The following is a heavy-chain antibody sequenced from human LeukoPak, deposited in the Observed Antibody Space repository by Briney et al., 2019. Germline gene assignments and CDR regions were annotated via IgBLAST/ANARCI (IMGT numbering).Heavy chain of an antibody. J-gene: IGHJ1*01. V-gene: IGHV5-10-1*01. CDR3: ARVYGDYAPEYFQH. CDR2: IDPSDSYT. Sequence: GESLKISCKGSGYSFTSYWISWVRQMPGKGLEWMGRIDPSDSYTNYSPSFQGHVTISADKSISTAYLQWSGLKASDTAMYYCARVYGDYAPEYFQHWGQGTLVTVSS. CDR1: GYSFTSYW. D-gene: IGHD4-17*01.